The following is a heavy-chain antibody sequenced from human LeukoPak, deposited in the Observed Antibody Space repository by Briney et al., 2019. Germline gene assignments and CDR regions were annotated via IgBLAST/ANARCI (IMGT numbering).Heavy chain of an antibody. CDR2: IYYSGST. J-gene: IGHJ4*02. V-gene: IGHV4-59*01. CDR1: GGSISSYY. D-gene: IGHD4-11*01. CDR3: ARVGTHDYSNYGLDY. Sequence: PSETLSLTCTVSGGSISSYYWSWIRQPPGKGLERIGYIYYSGSTNYNPSLKSRVTISVDTSKNQFSLKLSSVTAADTAVYYCARVGTHDYSNYGLDYWGQGTLVTVSS.